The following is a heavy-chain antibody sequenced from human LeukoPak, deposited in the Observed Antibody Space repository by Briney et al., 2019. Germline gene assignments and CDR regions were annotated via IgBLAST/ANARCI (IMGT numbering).Heavy chain of an antibody. CDR3: ARSPTTVVIPDYFDY. Sequence: PGESLKISCKGSGYSFTSYWIGWVRQMPGKGLEWMGIIYPGDSDTRYSPSFQGQVTISADKSISTAYLQWSSLKASDTAMYYCARSPTTVVIPDYFDYWGQGTLVTVSS. CDR1: GYSFTSYW. J-gene: IGHJ4*02. V-gene: IGHV5-51*01. CDR2: IYPGDSDT. D-gene: IGHD4-23*01.